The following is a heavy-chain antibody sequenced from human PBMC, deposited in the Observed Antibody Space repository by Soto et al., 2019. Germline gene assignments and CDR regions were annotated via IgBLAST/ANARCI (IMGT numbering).Heavy chain of an antibody. CDR1: GGSCIGYY. CDR3: ARDRPAAYCSSTSCRRYYYYYMDV. Sequence: SETLSVTCTVFGGSCIGYYWSWIRQPPRKGLERIGEINHSGSTNYNPSLKSRVTISVDTSKNQFSLKLSSVTAADTAVYYCARDRPAAYCSSTSCRRYYYYYMDVWGKGTTVTVSS. J-gene: IGHJ6*03. CDR2: INHSGST. V-gene: IGHV4-34*01. D-gene: IGHD2-2*01.